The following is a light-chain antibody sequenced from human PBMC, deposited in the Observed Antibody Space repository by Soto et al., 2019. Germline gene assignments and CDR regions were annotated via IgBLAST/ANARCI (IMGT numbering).Light chain of an antibody. CDR3: QQSNSFPRT. J-gene: IGKJ4*01. Sequence: DIQMTQSPSTLSGSVGDRVTIACRASQAVSTWLAWYQQKPGDAPKLLIYAASTLQSGVPSRFRGSGSGTDFTLTIRSLQPEDFATYYCQQSNSFPRTFGGGTKVDIK. CDR2: AAS. CDR1: QAVSTW. V-gene: IGKV1-12*01.